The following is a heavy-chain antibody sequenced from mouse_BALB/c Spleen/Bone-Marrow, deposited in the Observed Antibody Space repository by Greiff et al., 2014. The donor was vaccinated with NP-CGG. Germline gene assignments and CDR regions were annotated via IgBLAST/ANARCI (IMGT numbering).Heavy chain of an antibody. D-gene: IGHD1-1*01. CDR1: GYTFTDYA. Sequence: QVQLQQSGAELVRPGVSVKISCKGSGYTFTDYAMHWVKQSHAKSLEWIGIISSSYGDATYNQKFKGKATMTVDKSSNTAYMVLARLTSEDSAIYYCARGLSYYYGTSYYFDYWGQGTTLTVSS. V-gene: IGHV1S137*01. CDR3: ARGLSYYYGTSYYFDY. J-gene: IGHJ2*01. CDR2: ISSSYGDA.